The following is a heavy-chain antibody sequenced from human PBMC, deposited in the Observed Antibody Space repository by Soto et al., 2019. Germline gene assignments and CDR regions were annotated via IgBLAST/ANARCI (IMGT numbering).Heavy chain of an antibody. Sequence: GGSLRPSCGSSGCIFSDYVMSWVRQAPGQGLEWVSSIRDSGGTLYYEDSVQGRCTISRDNSKKTLYLQMNNTRAEDTAIYYCANRPRALLASAYWGQCTLVLVAA. CDR3: ANRPRALLASAY. V-gene: IGHV3-23*01. CDR2: IRDSGGTL. D-gene: IGHD1-26*01. J-gene: IGHJ1*01. CDR1: GCIFSDYV.